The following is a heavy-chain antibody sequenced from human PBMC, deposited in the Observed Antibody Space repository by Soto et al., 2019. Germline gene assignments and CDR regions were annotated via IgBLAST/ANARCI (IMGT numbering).Heavy chain of an antibody. CDR3: ARDRLVAATSAPPYCYYGMDV. Sequence: PGGSLRLSCATSGFTFSSYSMNWVRQAPGMGLEWVSSISSSCRYIYYADSVRGRFTISRDNAKNSLYLQINSLRAEDTAVYYCARDRLVAATSAPPYCYYGMDVWGQGTTVTVSS. CDR2: ISSSCRYI. V-gene: IGHV3-21*01. CDR1: GFTFSSYS. J-gene: IGHJ6*02. D-gene: IGHD2-15*01.